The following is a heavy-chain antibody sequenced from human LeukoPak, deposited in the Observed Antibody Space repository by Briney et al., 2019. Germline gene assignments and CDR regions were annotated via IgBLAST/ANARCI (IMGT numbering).Heavy chain of an antibody. V-gene: IGHV1-69*05. CDR3: ARGGGGREWLRATSYYFDY. Sequence: ASVKVSCKASGGTFSSYAISWVRQAPGQGLEWMGGIIPIFGTANYAQKFQGRVTITTDESTSTAYMELSSLRSEDTAVYDCARGGGGREWLRATSYYFDYWGQGTLVTVSS. J-gene: IGHJ4*02. D-gene: IGHD5-12*01. CDR2: IIPIFGTA. CDR1: GGTFSSYA.